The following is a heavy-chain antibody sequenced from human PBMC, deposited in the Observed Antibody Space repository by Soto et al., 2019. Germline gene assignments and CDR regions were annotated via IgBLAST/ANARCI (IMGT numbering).Heavy chain of an antibody. D-gene: IGHD2-2*01. CDR1: GYTFTSSD. CDR2: MNPNSGNT. J-gene: IGHJ6*02. CDR3: ARGGCIGTSCYPYYYYAMDV. Sequence: QVQLVQSGAEVKKPGASVKVSCKASGYTFTSSDITWVRQATGQGLEWMGWMNPNSGNTGYAQKFQGRVTMTRNTSIRQGYMELSSMRSEDTAVYYCARGGCIGTSCYPYYYYAMDVWGQGTTVTVSS. V-gene: IGHV1-8*01.